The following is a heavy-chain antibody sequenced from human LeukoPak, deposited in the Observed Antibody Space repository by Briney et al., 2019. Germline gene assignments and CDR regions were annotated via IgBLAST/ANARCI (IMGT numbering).Heavy chain of an antibody. CDR1: GFTFSSYG. Sequence: GGSLRLSCAASGFTFSSYGMHCVRQAPGKGLEWVAVIWYDGSNKYYADSVKGRFTISRDNSKNTLYLQMNSLRAEDTAVYYCARVRPDDYWAFDIWGQGTMVTVSS. CDR2: IWYDGSNK. CDR3: ARVRPDDYWAFDI. J-gene: IGHJ3*02. D-gene: IGHD4-11*01. V-gene: IGHV3-33*01.